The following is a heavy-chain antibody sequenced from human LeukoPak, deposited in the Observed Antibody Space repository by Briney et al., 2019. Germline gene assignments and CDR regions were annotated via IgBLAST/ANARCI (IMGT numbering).Heavy chain of an antibody. V-gene: IGHV1-46*01. CDR1: GYTFTSYY. D-gene: IGHD6-13*01. J-gene: IGHJ3*02. CDR2: INPNGGST. Sequence: ASVKVSCKASGYTFTSYYMHWVRQAPGQGLEWMGIINPNGGSTGYAQKFQGRVTMTRDTSTSTVYMDLSSLRSEDTAVYYCARDQQLDNKGDAFDIWGQGTMVTVSS. CDR3: ARDQQLDNKGDAFDI.